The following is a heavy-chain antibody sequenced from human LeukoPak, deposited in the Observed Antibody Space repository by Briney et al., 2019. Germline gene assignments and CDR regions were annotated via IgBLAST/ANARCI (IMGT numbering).Heavy chain of an antibody. V-gene: IGHV3-23*01. CDR1: GFTFSSYA. CDR2: ISGSGGST. CDR3: ASARDIVVVPAYFDY. Sequence: GGSLRLSCAASGFTFSSYAMGWVRQAPGKGLEWVSAISGSGGSTYYADSAKGRFTISRDNSKNTLYLQMNSLRAEDTAVYYCASARDIVVVPAYFDYWGQGTLVTVSS. D-gene: IGHD2-2*01. J-gene: IGHJ4*02.